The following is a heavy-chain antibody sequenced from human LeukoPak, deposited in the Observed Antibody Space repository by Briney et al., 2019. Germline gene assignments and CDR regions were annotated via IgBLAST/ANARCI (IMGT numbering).Heavy chain of an antibody. J-gene: IGHJ3*02. CDR2: INHSGST. CDR3: ARGRGSGWYKNAFDI. Sequence: PSETLSLTCAVYGGSFSGCYWSWIRQPPGKGLEWIGEINHSGSTNYNPSLKSRVTISVDTSKNQFSLKLSSVTAADTAVYYCARGRGSGWYKNAFDIWGQGTMVIVSS. V-gene: IGHV4-34*01. CDR1: GGSFSGCY. D-gene: IGHD6-19*01.